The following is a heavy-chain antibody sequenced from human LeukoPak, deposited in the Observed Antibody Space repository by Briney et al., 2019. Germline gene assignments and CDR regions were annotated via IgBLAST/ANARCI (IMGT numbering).Heavy chain of an antibody. D-gene: IGHD1-26*01. J-gene: IGHJ4*02. CDR2: INSDGSST. CDR1: GFTFSSYW. CDR3: AKYQEPGIVGATIPNLDY. Sequence: GGSLRLSCAASGFTFSSYWMHWVRQAPGKGLVWVSRINSDGSSTSYADSVKGRFTISRDNAKNTLYLQMNSLRAEDTAVYYCAKYQEPGIVGATIPNLDYWGQGTLVTVSS. V-gene: IGHV3-74*01.